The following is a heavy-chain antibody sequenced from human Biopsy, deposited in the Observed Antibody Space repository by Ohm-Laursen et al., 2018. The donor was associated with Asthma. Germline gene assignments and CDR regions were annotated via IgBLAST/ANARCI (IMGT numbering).Heavy chain of an antibody. D-gene: IGHD3-3*02. CDR3: ARTFHFWSPYHAEHYQL. V-gene: IGHV3-7*01. CDR2: IKYDGSEK. CDR1: GFTFGDYW. J-gene: IGHJ1*01. Sequence: SLRLSCTASGFTFGDYWMSWVRQVPGKGLEWVANIKYDGSEKNHADSLKGRFTISRDNAKNSLYLQMNSLRAEDTAVYYCARTFHFWSPYHAEHYQLWGQGTLVTVST.